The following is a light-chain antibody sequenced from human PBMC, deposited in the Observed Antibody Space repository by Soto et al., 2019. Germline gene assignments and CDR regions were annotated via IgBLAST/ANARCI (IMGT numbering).Light chain of an antibody. CDR3: QHYINYPSM. Sequence: DIQMTQSPSTLSASVGDRATITCRASQSISSWLAWYQKKPGKAPKLLIYKASSLESGVPSRFSGSGSGTDFTPAISSLEREDFAPYYCQHYINYPSMFGQGPRLEIK. V-gene: IGKV1-5*03. CDR1: QSISSW. J-gene: IGKJ5*01. CDR2: KAS.